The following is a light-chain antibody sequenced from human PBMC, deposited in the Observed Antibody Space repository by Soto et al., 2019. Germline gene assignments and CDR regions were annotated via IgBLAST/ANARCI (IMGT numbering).Light chain of an antibody. CDR1: SSNIGADYY. CDR3: QSYDSSLSGTLV. J-gene: IGLJ2*01. CDR2: GDN. Sequence: QSVLTQPASVSGAPGQRVTISCTGTSSNIGADYYVHWYQQFPGIAPKLLIYGDNIRPSGVPDRFSGSKSGTSASLVITGLQAEDEAESYCQSYDSSLSGTLVFGAGTKLTVL. V-gene: IGLV1-40*01.